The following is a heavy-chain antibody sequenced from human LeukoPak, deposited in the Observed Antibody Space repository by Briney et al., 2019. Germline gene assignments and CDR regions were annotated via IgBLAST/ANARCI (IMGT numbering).Heavy chain of an antibody. Sequence: GGSLRLSCVGSGFTFSDYAIHWVRQAPGKGLEWVAVASHDEVGKQFADSVKGRFTLSRDNSRDSVHLQMNRLRGEDTGVYYCAKDRGYGEHEPFESWGQGSLVAVSS. D-gene: IGHD4-17*01. J-gene: IGHJ4*02. CDR3: AKDRGYGEHEPFES. CDR2: ASHDEVGK. V-gene: IGHV3-30*18. CDR1: GFTFSDYA.